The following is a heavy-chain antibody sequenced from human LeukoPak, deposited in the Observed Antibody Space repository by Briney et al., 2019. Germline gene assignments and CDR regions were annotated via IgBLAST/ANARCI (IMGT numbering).Heavy chain of an antibody. CDR2: IYYSGST. V-gene: IGHV4-39*01. CDR3: ARFNSGSYGYWYFDL. J-gene: IGHJ2*01. Sequence: SETLSLTCTVSGGSVSSYYWGWIRQPPGKGLEWIGSIYYSGSTYYNPSLKSRVTISVDTSKNQFSLKLSSVTAADTAVYYCARFNSGSYGYWYFDLWGRGTLVTVSS. CDR1: GGSVSSYY. D-gene: IGHD1-26*01.